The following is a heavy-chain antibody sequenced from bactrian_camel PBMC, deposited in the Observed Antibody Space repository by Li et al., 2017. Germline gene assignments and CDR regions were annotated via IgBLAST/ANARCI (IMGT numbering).Heavy chain of an antibody. V-gene: IGHV3S55*01. CDR3: AAGSEPSGVSWRMPARYES. CDR2: ISRDGDT. D-gene: IGHD3*01. CDR1: GVTIADSD. J-gene: IGHJ4*01. Sequence: PLVESGGGSVQTGGSLRLSCTVSGVTIADSDVGWYRHVPGVGCDLVSTISRDGDTLYVDSVKGRFTISHGNAKNTIYLQMNNLKPEDTAMYYCAAGSEPSGVSWRMPARYESWGQGTQVTVS.